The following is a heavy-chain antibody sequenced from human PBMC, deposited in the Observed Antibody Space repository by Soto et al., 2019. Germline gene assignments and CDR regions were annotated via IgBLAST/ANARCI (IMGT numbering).Heavy chain of an antibody. CDR2: INPNSGGT. V-gene: IGHV1-2*02. J-gene: IGHJ4*02. CDR1: GYTFTGYY. Sequence: GASVKVSCKASGYTFTGYYMHWVRQAPGQGLEWMGWINPNSGGTNYAQKFQGRVTMTRDTPISTAYMELSRLRSDDTAVYYCARSRVVIIHFDYWGQGTLVTVSS. CDR3: ARSRVVIIHFDY. D-gene: IGHD3-3*01.